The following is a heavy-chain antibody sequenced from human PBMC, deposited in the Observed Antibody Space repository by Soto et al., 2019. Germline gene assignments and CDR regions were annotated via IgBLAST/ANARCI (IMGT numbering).Heavy chain of an antibody. CDR1: GFTFNSFA. Sequence: GGSLRLSCAASGFTFNSFALSWVRQAPGKGLEWVSAISGSGDGTDYADSVKGRFTISGDNSKNTLYLQMNSLRAEDTAVYYCAGPGYSSQDYWGQGALVTVSS. CDR3: AGPGYSSQDY. V-gene: IGHV3-23*01. J-gene: IGHJ4*02. CDR2: ISGSGDGT. D-gene: IGHD5-18*01.